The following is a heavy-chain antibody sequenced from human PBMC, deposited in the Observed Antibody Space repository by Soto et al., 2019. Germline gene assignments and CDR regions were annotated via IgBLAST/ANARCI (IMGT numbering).Heavy chain of an antibody. V-gene: IGHV3-33*01. Sequence: QVQLVESGGGVVQPGRSLRLSCAASGFTFSSYGMHWVRQAPGKGLEWVAVIWYDGRNKYYADSVKGRFTISRDNSKNTLHLQRNSLRAADTAVYYCARDRVSIQHPYYYDISGYYPSAGFAYRGQGTLVTVSS. CDR3: ARDRVSIQHPYYYDISGYYPSAGFAY. D-gene: IGHD3-22*01. J-gene: IGHJ4*02. CDR1: GFTFSSYG. CDR2: IWYDGRNK.